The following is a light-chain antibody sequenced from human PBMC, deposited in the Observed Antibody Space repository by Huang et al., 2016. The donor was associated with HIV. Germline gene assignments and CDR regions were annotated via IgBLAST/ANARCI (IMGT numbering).Light chain of an antibody. CDR3: QQYNNWPYT. Sequence: EIVMTQSPATLSVSPGERATLSCRASQSVSSNLAWYQQKPGQGPRLLIYGASTRATGIPARFSGSGSGIEFTLTISSLQSENFAVYYCQQYNNWPYTFGQGTKLEIK. CDR1: QSVSSN. J-gene: IGKJ2*01. V-gene: IGKV3-15*01. CDR2: GAS.